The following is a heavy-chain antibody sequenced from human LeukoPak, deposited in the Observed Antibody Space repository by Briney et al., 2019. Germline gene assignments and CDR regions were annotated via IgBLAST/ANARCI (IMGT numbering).Heavy chain of an antibody. CDR3: AGDRVLVVESGNYNFYGMDV. CDR1: GGSFSGHY. D-gene: IGHD2-15*01. J-gene: IGHJ6*02. V-gene: IGHV4-34*01. Sequence: PSETLSLTCAVYGGSFSGHYWSWIRQPPGKGLEWIGEINHRGRTNYNPSLKSRVTISVDTSKNQFSLKLSSVTAADTAVYYCAGDRVLVVESGNYNFYGMDVWGLGTTVTVSS. CDR2: INHRGRT.